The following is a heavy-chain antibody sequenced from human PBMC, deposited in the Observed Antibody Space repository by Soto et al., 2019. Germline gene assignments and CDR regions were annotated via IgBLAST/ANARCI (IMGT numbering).Heavy chain of an antibody. CDR1: GYTLTELS. V-gene: IGHV1-24*01. CDR2: FDPEDGET. Sequence: ASVKVSCKVSGYTLTELSMHWVRQAPGKGLEWMGGFDPEDGETIYAQKFQGRVTMTEDTSTDTAYMELSSLRSEDTAVYYCATQNDPWLQHYWYFDLWGRGTLVTVSS. CDR3: ATQNDPWLQHYWYFDL. D-gene: IGHD1-1*01. J-gene: IGHJ2*01.